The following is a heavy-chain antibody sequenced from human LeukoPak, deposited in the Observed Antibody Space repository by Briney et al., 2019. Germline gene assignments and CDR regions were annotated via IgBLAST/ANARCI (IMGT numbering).Heavy chain of an antibody. D-gene: IGHD3-22*01. CDR1: GFTFSAYG. CDR2: IWYDGSNK. J-gene: IGHJ4*02. V-gene: IGHV3-33*06. Sequence: PGTSLRLSCAASGFTFSAYGMHWVRQAPGKGLEWVAVIWYDGSNKYYGDSVKGRFTISGDNSKNTLYLQMNSLRAEDTAVYYCVKEGYDSSGYYSSFDYWGQGTLVTVSS. CDR3: VKEGYDSSGYYSSFDY.